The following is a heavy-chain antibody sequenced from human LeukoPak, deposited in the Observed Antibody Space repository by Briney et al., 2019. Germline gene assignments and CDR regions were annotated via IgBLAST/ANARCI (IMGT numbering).Heavy chain of an antibody. CDR2: ISYDGSNK. J-gene: IGHJ4*02. CDR3: AKDRGYDISTGLDY. Sequence: GRSLRLSCAASGFTFSSYGMHWVRRAPGKGLEWVAVISYDGSNKYYADSVKGRFTISRDNSKNTLYLQMNSLRAEDTAVYYCAKDRGYDISTGLDYWGQGTLVTVSS. CDR1: GFTFSSYG. D-gene: IGHD3-9*01. V-gene: IGHV3-30*18.